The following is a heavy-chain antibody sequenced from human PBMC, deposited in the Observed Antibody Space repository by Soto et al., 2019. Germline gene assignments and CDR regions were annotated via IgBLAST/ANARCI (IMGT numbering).Heavy chain of an antibody. Sequence: SETLSLTCTVSGGSISSGGYYWSWIRQHPGKGLEWIGYIYYSGSTYYNPSLKSRVTISVDTSKNQFSLKLSSVTAADTAVYYCARGGRRSPVMDVRGQGTSVTVSS. CDR2: IYYSGST. J-gene: IGHJ6*02. V-gene: IGHV4-31*03. CDR3: ARGGRRSPVMDV. CDR1: GGSISSGGYY.